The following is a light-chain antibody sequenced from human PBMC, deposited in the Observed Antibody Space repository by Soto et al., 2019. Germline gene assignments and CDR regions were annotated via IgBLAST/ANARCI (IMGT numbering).Light chain of an antibody. J-gene: IGKJ1*01. Sequence: EMVLTKYPGTLSLSPGERAALSCRSSHTISSSYLAWYQQKPGQAPRLLMYGISRRATGIPDRFSGSGSGKDFTLTITRLEPEDFAVYYCQQYVTSAPRTFGQGTKV. CDR2: GIS. V-gene: IGKV3-20*01. CDR3: QQYVTSAPRT. CDR1: HTISSSY.